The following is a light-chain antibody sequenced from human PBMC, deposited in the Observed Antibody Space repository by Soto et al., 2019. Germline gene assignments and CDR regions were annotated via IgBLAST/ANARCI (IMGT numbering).Light chain of an antibody. V-gene: IGLV1-51*01. CDR1: SSNIGKST. J-gene: IGLJ3*02. CDR3: GAWDFSLSAGV. Sequence: QSVLTQSPSVSAAPGQRVTISCSGSSSNIGKSTVFWYQHLPGTAPKLLLYDTYKRPSGIPDRFSGSKSGTSATLDITGLQTGDEADYYCGAWDFSLSAGVLGGGTKLTVL. CDR2: DTY.